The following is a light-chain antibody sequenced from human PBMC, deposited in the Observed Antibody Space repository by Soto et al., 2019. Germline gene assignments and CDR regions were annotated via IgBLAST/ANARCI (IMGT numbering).Light chain of an antibody. CDR2: AAS. CDR3: QQSYSTPPFT. CDR1: QSISSY. Sequence: DIQMTQSPSSLSASVGDRVTITCRASQSISSYLNWYQQKPGKAPKLLIYAASSLQSGVPSRFSSSGAGTEFTLTISSLQPEDFATYYCQQSYSTPPFTFGPGTKVDIK. V-gene: IGKV1-39*01. J-gene: IGKJ3*01.